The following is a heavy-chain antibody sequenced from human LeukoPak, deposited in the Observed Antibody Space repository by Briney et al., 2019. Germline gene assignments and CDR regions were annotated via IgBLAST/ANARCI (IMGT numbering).Heavy chain of an antibody. CDR2: IYHSGST. CDR1: GYSISSGYY. D-gene: IGHD6-13*01. CDR3: ARDHDSSSWYSDY. J-gene: IGHJ4*02. Sequence: SETLSLTCTVSGYSISSGYYWGWIRQPPGKGLEWIGSIYHSGSTYYNPSLKSRVTISVDTSKNQFSLKLSSVTAADTAVYYSARDHDSSSWYSDYWGQGTLVTVSS. V-gene: IGHV4-38-2*02.